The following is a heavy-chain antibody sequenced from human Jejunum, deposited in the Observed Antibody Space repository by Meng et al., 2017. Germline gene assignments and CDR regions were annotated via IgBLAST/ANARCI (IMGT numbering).Heavy chain of an antibody. J-gene: IGHJ3*02. CDR1: GSNVIGNY. CDR2: MYGDGTP. V-gene: IGHV3-53*04. Sequence: EVSLVKAGGDWGQRGGSLRLPCAAFGSNVIGNYMSWVRQAPGKGLEWVSVMYGDGTPFYAVAVRGRFNFFRDNTENTLFLQMTSLRTEDTAIYYCTRGGVIRPFDIWGHGTVVTVSS. CDR3: TRGGVIRPFDI. D-gene: IGHD2-21*01.